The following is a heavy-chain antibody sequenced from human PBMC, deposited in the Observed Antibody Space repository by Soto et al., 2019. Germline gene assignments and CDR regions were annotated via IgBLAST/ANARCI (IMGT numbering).Heavy chain of an antibody. Sequence: XETLSLTCSVAGCSISSSNWWSWVRQPPVKGLEWIGEIYHSGSTNYNPSLKSRVTISVDKSKNQFSLKLSSVTAADTAVYYCARGLPFYYGSGPYDYWGQGTLVTVS. J-gene: IGHJ4*02. CDR2: IYHSGST. V-gene: IGHV4-4*02. D-gene: IGHD3-10*01. CDR3: ARGLPFYYGSGPYDY. CDR1: GCSISSSNW.